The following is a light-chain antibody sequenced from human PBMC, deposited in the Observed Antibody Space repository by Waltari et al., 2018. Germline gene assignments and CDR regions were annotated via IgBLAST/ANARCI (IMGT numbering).Light chain of an antibody. J-gene: IGKJ2*01. CDR3: QQSSSSYT. CDR2: AAS. Sequence: DIQMTQSPSSLSASVGDRVTISCRASQSVSTYLNWYQQKPGKAPRLLIFAASYLQSGVPSRFNGSGSGTDFTLTISGLQAEDFATYYCQQSSSSYTFGPGTKLEI. V-gene: IGKV1-39*01. CDR1: QSVSTY.